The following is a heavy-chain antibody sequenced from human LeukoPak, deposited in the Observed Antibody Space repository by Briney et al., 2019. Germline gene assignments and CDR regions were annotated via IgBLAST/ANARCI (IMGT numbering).Heavy chain of an antibody. D-gene: IGHD1-26*01. V-gene: IGHV4-39*07. J-gene: IGHJ4*02. CDR2: IYSSGST. Sequence: SETLSLTCTVSGVSISRTNSYWGWIRQSPRTRLEWIGNIYSSGSTYYNPSLKSRVTISIDTSENQFSLKLTSVTAADTAVYYCARKTAGATTGIDYWGQGTLVTVSS. CDR1: GVSISRTNSY. CDR3: ARKTAGATTGIDY.